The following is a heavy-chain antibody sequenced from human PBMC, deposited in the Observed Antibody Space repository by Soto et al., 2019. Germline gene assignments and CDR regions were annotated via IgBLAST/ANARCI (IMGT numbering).Heavy chain of an antibody. J-gene: IGHJ4*02. CDR1: GFSLSSSAVG. D-gene: IGHD2-2*01. CDR2: IYWDDDK. V-gene: IGHV2-5*02. CDR3: AHLIGGCLSTGCSLFRFDY. Sequence: QITLKESGPTLVKPTQTLTLTCTFSGFSLSSSAVGVGWIRQPPGKALEWLALIYWDDDKRYSPSLSSRLAIPKGTSKNQVVLTVINMGPVDTATYVCAHLIGGCLSTGCSLFRFDYWGQGALVTVSS.